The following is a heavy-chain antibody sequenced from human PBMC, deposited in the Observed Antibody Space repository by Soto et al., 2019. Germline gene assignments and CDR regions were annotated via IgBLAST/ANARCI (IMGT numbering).Heavy chain of an antibody. D-gene: IGHD3-10*01. Sequence: EVQLLESGGGLVQPGGSLRLSCAATGFIFSNHDMGWVRQAPGKGLELVTAISRSGANTYYADSVKGRFTTSRDNSRNTMDLQMSSLRAEDTATYYCVKCGSVCRPGPDFWGQGTLVTVSS. CDR3: VKCGSVCRPGPDF. CDR2: ISRSGANT. V-gene: IGHV3-23*01. J-gene: IGHJ4*02. CDR1: GFIFSNHD.